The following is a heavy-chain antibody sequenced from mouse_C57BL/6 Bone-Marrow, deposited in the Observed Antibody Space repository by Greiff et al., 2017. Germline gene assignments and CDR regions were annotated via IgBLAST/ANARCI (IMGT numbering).Heavy chain of an antibody. CDR2: ISNGGGST. D-gene: IGHD2-4*01. CDR1: GFTFSDYY. CDR3: ARLYYDYDRGYYYAMDY. Sequence: EVQLLESGGGLVQPGGSLKLSCAASGFTFSDYYMYWVRQTPEKRLEWVAYISNGGGSTYYPDTVKGRFTISRDNAKNTLYLQMSRLKSEDTAMYYCARLYYDYDRGYYYAMDYWGQGTSVTVSS. V-gene: IGHV5-12*01. J-gene: IGHJ4*01.